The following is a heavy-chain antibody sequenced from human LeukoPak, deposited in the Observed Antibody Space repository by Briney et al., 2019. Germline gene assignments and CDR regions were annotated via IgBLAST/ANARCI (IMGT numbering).Heavy chain of an antibody. CDR3: ARGSYSYGSEPNYLGY. D-gene: IGHD5-18*01. J-gene: IGHJ4*02. CDR1: GGSFSGYY. Sequence: SETLSLTCAVYGGSFSGYYWSWLRQPPGKGLEWIGEINHSGSTNYNPSLKSRVTISVDTSKNQFSLKLSSVTAADTAVYYCARGSYSYGSEPNYLGYWGQGTLVTVSS. CDR2: INHSGST. V-gene: IGHV4-34*01.